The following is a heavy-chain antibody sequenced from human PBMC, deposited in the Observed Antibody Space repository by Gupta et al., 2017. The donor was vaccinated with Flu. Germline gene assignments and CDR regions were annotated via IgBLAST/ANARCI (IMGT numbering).Heavy chain of an antibody. Sequence: QVQLVESGGGVVQPGRSLRLSCAESGFTFSSFGWHWVRQAPGKGMEWVAVIWYDGSNKYYADSVKGRFTISRDNSKNTLYLQMNSLRAEDTAVYYCARVGEYYYDSSGPFDYWGQGTLVTVSS. CDR3: ARVGEYYYDSSGPFDY. V-gene: IGHV3-33*01. CDR2: IWYDGSNK. CDR1: GFTFSSFG. J-gene: IGHJ4*02. D-gene: IGHD3-22*01.